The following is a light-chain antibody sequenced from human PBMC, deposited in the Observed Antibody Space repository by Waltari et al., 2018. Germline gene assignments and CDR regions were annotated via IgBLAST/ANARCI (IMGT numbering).Light chain of an antibody. J-gene: IGLJ2*01. V-gene: IGLV3-25*03. Sequence: SYELTQPPSVSVSPGQTARITCSGDALPKQYAYWYQQKPGQAPVLVISNDSGRPSGFPERFSGSSSGTTVTLNISGVQAEDEADYYCQSADSSGTLYVVFGGGTKLTVL. CDR3: QSADSSGTLYVV. CDR2: NDS. CDR1: ALPKQY.